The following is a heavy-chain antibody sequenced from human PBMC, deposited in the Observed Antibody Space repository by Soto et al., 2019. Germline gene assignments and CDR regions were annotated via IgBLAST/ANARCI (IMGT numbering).Heavy chain of an antibody. D-gene: IGHD5-12*01. CDR1: GFTFSSYG. Sequence: GGSLRLSCAASGFTFSSYGMHWVRQAPGKGLEWVAVISYDGSNKYYADSVKGRFTISRDNSKNTLYLQMNSLRAEDTAVYYCAKIYSGSSPLGYWGQGTLVTVSS. CDR2: ISYDGSNK. CDR3: AKIYSGSSPLGY. V-gene: IGHV3-30*18. J-gene: IGHJ4*02.